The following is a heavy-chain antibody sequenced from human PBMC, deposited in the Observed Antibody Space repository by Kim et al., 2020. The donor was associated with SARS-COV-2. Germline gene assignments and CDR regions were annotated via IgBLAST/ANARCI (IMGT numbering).Heavy chain of an antibody. CDR1: GYSFTSYW. CDR2: IYPGDSHP. J-gene: IGHJ4*02. D-gene: IGHD3-10*01. V-gene: IGHV5-51*01. Sequence: GESLKISCKGSGYSFTSYWIGWVRQMPGKGLEWMGIIYPGDSHPRYRPSFQGQVTISADKSISTAYLPWSSLKASDTAMYYCARLPHLYMVRGVMAFDYWGQGTLVTVSS. CDR3: ARLPHLYMVRGVMAFDY.